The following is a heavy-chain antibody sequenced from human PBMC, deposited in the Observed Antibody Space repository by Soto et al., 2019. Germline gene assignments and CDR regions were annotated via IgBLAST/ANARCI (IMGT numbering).Heavy chain of an antibody. CDR1: GLTFSDCY. V-gene: IGHV3-11*01. CDR3: ARVRFGEWGYAMDF. Sequence: QVQLVESGGGLVKPGGSLRLSCAASGLTFSDCYMNWIRQAPGKGLEGVSYISSSGSSINYAGSVKGRFTISSDNAKNSLYLQMSSLRAEDTAMYYCARVRFGEWGYAMDFWGQGTTVTVSS. J-gene: IGHJ6*02. CDR2: ISSSGSSI. D-gene: IGHD3-10*01.